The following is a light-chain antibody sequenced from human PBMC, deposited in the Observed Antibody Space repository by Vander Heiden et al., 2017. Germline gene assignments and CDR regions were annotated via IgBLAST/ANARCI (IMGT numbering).Light chain of an antibody. Sequence: DIQLTQFPSFLSASVGDRVTITCRASQGIRSSLAWYQQKPGKAPKLLIYAASTLQSGVPSRFSSSGSGTEFALTISSLQPEDFATYYCQQLNSYPPTFGGGTKVEIK. J-gene: IGKJ4*01. CDR2: AAS. CDR3: QQLNSYPPT. V-gene: IGKV1-9*01. CDR1: QGIRSS.